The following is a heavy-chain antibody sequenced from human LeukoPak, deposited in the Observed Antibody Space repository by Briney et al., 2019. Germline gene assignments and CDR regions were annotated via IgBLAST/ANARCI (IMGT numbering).Heavy chain of an antibody. CDR1: GGSISSSSYF. CDR2: IYYSGST. CDR3: TRRLFGELLYNWSDP. D-gene: IGHD3-10*01. Sequence: SETLSLTCTVSGGSISSSSYFWGWIRQPPGKGLEWFGSIYYSGSTYYNPSLKSRVTISVETSKNQFSLKLSSVTAADTAVYYCTRRLFGELLYNWSDPWGQGTLVTVSS. V-gene: IGHV4-39*01. J-gene: IGHJ5*02.